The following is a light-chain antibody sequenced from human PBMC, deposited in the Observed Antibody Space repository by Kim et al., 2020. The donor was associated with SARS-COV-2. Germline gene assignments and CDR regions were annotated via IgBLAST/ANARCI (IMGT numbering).Light chain of an antibody. CDR3: QQSYSTPWT. V-gene: IGKV1-39*01. CDR2: AAS. J-gene: IGKJ1*01. Sequence: DIQMTQSPSSLSASVGDRVTLTCRASQSISSYLNWYQQKPGKAPKLLIYAASSLQSGVPSRFSGSESGTDFTLTISSLQPEDFATYYCQQSYSTPWTFGQGTKVDIK. CDR1: QSISSY.